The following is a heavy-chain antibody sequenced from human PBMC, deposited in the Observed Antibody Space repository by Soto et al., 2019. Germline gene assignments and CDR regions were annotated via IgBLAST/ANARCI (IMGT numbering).Heavy chain of an antibody. V-gene: IGHV3-72*01. CDR2: IKNKANSDTT. CDR3: VRVRLGVSTRVFDY. D-gene: IGHD2-2*01. J-gene: IGHJ4*02. Sequence: EVQVVDSGGGLVQPGGSLRLSCAASGFTFSDHYMDWVRQAPGKGLEWVGRIKNKANSDTTEYAASVKGSFTIARADSTTSLYLQMNSLQTEDTAFYYGVRVRLGVSTRVFDYWGQGTLVTVSS. CDR1: GFTFSDHY.